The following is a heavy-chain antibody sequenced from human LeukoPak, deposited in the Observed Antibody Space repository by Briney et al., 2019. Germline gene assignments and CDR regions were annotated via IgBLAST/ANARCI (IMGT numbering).Heavy chain of an antibody. J-gene: IGHJ6*02. CDR1: GFTFSSYE. Sequence: GGSLRLSCAASGFTFSSYEMNWVRQAPGKGLEWVSYISSSGSTIYYADSVKGRFTISRDNAKNSLYLQMNSLRAEDTAVYCCARGLKSYYGMDVWGQGTTVTVSS. CDR3: ARGLKSYYGMDV. V-gene: IGHV3-48*03. CDR2: ISSSGSTI.